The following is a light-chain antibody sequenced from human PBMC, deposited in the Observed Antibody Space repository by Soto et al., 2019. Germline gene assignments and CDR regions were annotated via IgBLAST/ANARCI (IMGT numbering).Light chain of an antibody. CDR3: QQYYSIPWT. CDR2: WAS. Sequence: DIVMTQSPDSLAVSLGERATINCKSSQSVLHSPNNKNYLAWYQQKPGQPPKLLIYWASTRESGVPDRFSGSGSGTDFTLTISSLQAEDVAVYYCQQYYSIPWTLGQGTKVDIK. CDR1: QSVLHSPNNKNY. J-gene: IGKJ1*01. V-gene: IGKV4-1*01.